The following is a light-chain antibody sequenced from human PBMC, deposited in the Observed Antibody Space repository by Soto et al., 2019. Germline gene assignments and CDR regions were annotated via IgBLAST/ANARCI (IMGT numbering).Light chain of an antibody. CDR3: LQDINYPWT. Sequence: AIQMTQSPSSLSASVGDRVTISCRASQGIGNALGWYQQKPGKPPKVLIYGASNLQSGVPPRFSGSGSGTDFTLAIRSMRTEDYANYYCLQDINYPWTFGQGTKVDIK. J-gene: IGKJ1*01. CDR2: GAS. CDR1: QGIGNA. V-gene: IGKV1-6*01.